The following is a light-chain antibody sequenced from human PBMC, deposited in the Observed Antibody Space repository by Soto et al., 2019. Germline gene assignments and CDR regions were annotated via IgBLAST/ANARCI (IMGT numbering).Light chain of an antibody. CDR2: EGS. Sequence: QSVLTQTASVSGSPGQSITISCAGTSSDVGSYNLVSWYQQHPGKAPKLMIYEGSKRPSAVSNRFSGSKSGNTASLTISGLQAEDEADYYCCSYAGSSTLFGTGTKVTVL. V-gene: IGLV2-23*01. CDR1: SSDVGSYNL. CDR3: CSYAGSSTL. J-gene: IGLJ1*01.